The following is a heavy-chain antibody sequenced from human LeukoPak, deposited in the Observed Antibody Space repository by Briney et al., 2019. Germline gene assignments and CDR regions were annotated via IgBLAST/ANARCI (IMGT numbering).Heavy chain of an antibody. CDR1: GYTFTGYY. CDR2: ISAYNGNT. Sequence: ASVKVSCKASGYTFTGYYMHWVRQAPGQGLEWMGWISAYNGNTNYAQKLQGRVTMTTDTSTSTAYMELRSLRSDDTAVYYCARDALGIAAAGTGSYFQHWGQGTLVTVSS. V-gene: IGHV1-18*04. D-gene: IGHD6-13*01. CDR3: ARDALGIAAAGTGSYFQH. J-gene: IGHJ1*01.